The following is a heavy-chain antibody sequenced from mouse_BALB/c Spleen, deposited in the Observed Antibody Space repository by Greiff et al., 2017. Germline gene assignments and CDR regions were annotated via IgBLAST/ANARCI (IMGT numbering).Heavy chain of an antibody. CDR2: IYPGDGDT. J-gene: IGHJ2*01. CDR1: GYTFTSYW. Sequence: QVQLKESGAELARPGASVKLSCKASGYTFTSYWMQWVKQRPGQGLEWIGAIYPGDGDTRYTQKFKGKATLTADKSSSTAYMQLSSLASEDSAVYYCARGIHDYWGQGTTLTVSS. CDR3: ARGIHDY. V-gene: IGHV1-87*01.